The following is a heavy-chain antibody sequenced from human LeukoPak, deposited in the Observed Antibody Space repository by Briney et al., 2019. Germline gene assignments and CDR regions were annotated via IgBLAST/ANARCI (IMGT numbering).Heavy chain of an antibody. Sequence: SETLSLTCTVSGGSISSNNYYWGWIRQPPGKGLEWIGSIYYSGSTYYNPSLKSRVTISVDTSKNQFSLKLSSVTAADTAVYYCVIVFATSGGFYDWGQRSLVTV. V-gene: IGHV4-39*01. J-gene: IGHJ4*02. CDR3: VIVFATSGGFYD. CDR2: IYYSGST. D-gene: IGHD1-26*01. CDR1: GGSISSNNYY.